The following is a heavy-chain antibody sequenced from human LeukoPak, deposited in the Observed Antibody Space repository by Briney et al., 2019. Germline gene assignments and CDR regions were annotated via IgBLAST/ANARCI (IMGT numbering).Heavy chain of an antibody. J-gene: IGHJ5*02. CDR1: GGSISSSSYY. CDR2: IYYSGST. Sequence: SETLSLTCTVSGGSISSSSYYWGWIRQPPGKGLEWIGSIYYSGSTYYNPSLYSRVTISVDTSKNQFSLKLSSVTAADTAVYYCARCVSSGWYDNWGQGTLVTVSS. CDR3: ARCVSSGWYDN. V-gene: IGHV4-39*01. D-gene: IGHD6-19*01.